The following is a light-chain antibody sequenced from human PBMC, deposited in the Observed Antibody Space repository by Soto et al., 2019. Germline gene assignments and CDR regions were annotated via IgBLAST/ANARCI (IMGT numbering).Light chain of an antibody. J-gene: IGKJ1*01. Sequence: DSVMTQSPLSLPVTPGEPASISCRSSQSLLHSNGYNYLDWYLQKPGQSPQLLIYLGSNRASGVPDRFSSSGSGTEFTLKISRVEAEDVGVYYCMQALQNPPWTFGLGTKVEIK. V-gene: IGKV2-28*01. CDR3: MQALQNPPWT. CDR1: QSLLHSNGYNY. CDR2: LGS.